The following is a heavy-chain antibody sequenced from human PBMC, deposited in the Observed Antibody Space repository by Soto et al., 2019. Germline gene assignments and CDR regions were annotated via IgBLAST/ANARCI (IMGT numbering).Heavy chain of an antibody. V-gene: IGHV3-74*01. CDR1: GFTFSSYW. Sequence: EVQLVESGGGLVQPGGSLRLSCVASGFTFSSYWMHWVRQAPGKGLVWVSSISNDGSSIYADPVQGRFTISKDNAKNTLYLQMNSLRAEDTAVYYCARLPNKSPQNWGQGTLVIVSP. J-gene: IGHJ1*01. CDR3: ARLPNKSPQN. CDR2: ISNDGSS.